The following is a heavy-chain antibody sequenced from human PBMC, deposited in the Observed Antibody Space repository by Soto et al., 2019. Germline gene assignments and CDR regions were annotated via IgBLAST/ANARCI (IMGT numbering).Heavy chain of an antibody. CDR1: GYTFTNSD. CDR2: MNPNSGNS. J-gene: IGHJ4*02. CDR3: AAESRERGLVNRTPGY. D-gene: IGHD6-19*01. V-gene: IGHV1-8*01. Sequence: GASVKVSCKASGYTFTNSDINWVRQATGQGLEWVGWMNPNSGNSGCAQKFQGRVTMTRNTSISTAYMELSSLRSEDTAVYYCAAESRERGLVNRTPGYWGQGTLVTVS.